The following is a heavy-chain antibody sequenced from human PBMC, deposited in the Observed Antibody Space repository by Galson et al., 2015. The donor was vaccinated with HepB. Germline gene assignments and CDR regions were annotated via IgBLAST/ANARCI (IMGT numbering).Heavy chain of an antibody. J-gene: IGHJ4*02. D-gene: IGHD5-24*01. CDR2: TYYRSKWYN. CDR3: AGQTDGYPNS. CDR1: GDSVPSNSAA. Sequence: CAISGDSVPSNSAAWNWIRQSPSRGLEWLGRTYYRSKWYNDYAVSVRGRITINPDTSKNQFSLHLNSVTPEDTAVYYCAGQTDGYPNSWGQGTLVTVSS. V-gene: IGHV6-1*01.